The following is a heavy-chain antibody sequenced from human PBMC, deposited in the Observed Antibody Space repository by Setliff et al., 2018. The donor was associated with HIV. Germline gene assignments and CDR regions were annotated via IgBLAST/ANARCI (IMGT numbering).Heavy chain of an antibody. Sequence: ASETLSLTCPVYGDSISGHFWNWIRQTPDKGMEWIGRAYNNWQDAHNPSLRSRLTISVDTSKNQFSLTLTSVTAADTAIYFCARGIVPSTRPGYYYMDVWGKGTTVTVSS. CDR1: GDSISGHF. V-gene: IGHV4-59*11. J-gene: IGHJ6*03. CDR2: AYNNWQD. D-gene: IGHD6-6*01. CDR3: ARGIVPSTRPGYYYMDV.